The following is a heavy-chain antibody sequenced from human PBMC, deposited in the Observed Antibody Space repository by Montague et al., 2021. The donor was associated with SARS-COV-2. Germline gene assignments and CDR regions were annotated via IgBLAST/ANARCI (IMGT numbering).Heavy chain of an antibody. Sequence: ETLSLTCAVYGGSFSGYYWSWIRQPPGKGLEWIGEINHSGSTKYNPSLKSRVTISVDTSKNQFSLKLSSVTAADTAVYYCARGTKRVFTYGYDSSGYASDYWGQGTLVTVSS. V-gene: IGHV4-34*01. CDR1: GGSFSGYY. J-gene: IGHJ4*02. D-gene: IGHD3-22*01. CDR3: ARGTKRVFTYGYDSSGYASDY. CDR2: INHSGST.